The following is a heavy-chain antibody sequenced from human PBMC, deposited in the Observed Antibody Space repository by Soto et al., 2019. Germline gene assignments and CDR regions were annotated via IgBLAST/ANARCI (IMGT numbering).Heavy chain of an antibody. CDR2: IYPGDSDT. J-gene: IGHJ6*02. V-gene: IGHV5-51*01. D-gene: IGHD5-12*01. CDR3: ARQVAHGYYFYGMDV. CDR1: GYTFNTNW. Sequence: GESLKISCKGSGYTFNTNWIGWVRQMPGKGLEWMGIIYPGDSDTRYSPSFQGQVTISADKSISTAYLQWSSLKASDTAMYYCARQVAHGYYFYGMDVWGQGTTVTVSS.